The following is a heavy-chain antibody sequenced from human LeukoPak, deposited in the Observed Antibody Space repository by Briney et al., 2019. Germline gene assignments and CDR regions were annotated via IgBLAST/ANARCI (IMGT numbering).Heavy chain of an antibody. CDR3: ARGNLDTYYYDSSGCFDY. J-gene: IGHJ4*02. Sequence: GASVKVSCKASGGTFSSYAISWVRQAPGQGLEWMGGIIPIFGTANYAQKFQGRVTITADESTSTAYMELSSLRSEDTAVYYCARGNLDTYYYDSSGCFDYRGQGTLVTVSS. V-gene: IGHV1-69*13. CDR1: GGTFSSYA. CDR2: IIPIFGTA. D-gene: IGHD3-22*01.